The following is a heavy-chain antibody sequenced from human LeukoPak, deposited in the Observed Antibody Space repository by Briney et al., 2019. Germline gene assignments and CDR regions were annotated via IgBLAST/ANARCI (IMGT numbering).Heavy chain of an antibody. J-gene: IGHJ4*02. CDR1: GGSISSGDYY. Sequence: PSETLSLTCTVSGGSISSGDYYWSWIRQPPGKGLEWIGYIYYSGTTYYNPSLKSRATISVDTSKNQFSLKMSSVTAADTAVYYCARDRGGYGAETDWGQGTLVTVSS. CDR2: IYYSGTT. CDR3: ARDRGGYGAETD. D-gene: IGHD5-18*01. V-gene: IGHV4-30-4*01.